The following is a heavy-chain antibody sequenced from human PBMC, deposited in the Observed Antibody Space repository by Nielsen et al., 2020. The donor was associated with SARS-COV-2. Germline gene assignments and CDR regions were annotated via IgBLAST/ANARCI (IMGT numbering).Heavy chain of an antibody. D-gene: IGHD1-26*01. V-gene: IGHV1-46*01. J-gene: IGHJ5*02. Sequence: ASVKVSCKASGYTFISYGISWVRQAPGQGLEWMGIINPSGGSTSYAQKFQGRVTMTRDTSTSTVYMELSSLRSEDTAVYYCARDGGSPDGNWFDPWGQVTLFTVSS. CDR3: ARDGGSPDGNWFDP. CDR2: INPSGGST. CDR1: GYTFISYG.